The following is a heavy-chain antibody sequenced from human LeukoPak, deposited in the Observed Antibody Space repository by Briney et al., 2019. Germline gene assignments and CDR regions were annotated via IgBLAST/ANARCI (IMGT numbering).Heavy chain of an antibody. CDR3: ARTTSGGVIAIGY. V-gene: IGHV4-39*01. D-gene: IGHD3-16*02. CDR1: GVSISSSSYY. Sequence: AETLSLTCTVSGVSISSSSYYWGWIRQPPGKGLEWIGSIYYSGFTYYNPSLKSRVTIPVYTSKNQFSLKVSSVTAADTAVYYCARTTSGGVIAIGYWGQGTPVTVSS. CDR2: IYYSGFT. J-gene: IGHJ4*02.